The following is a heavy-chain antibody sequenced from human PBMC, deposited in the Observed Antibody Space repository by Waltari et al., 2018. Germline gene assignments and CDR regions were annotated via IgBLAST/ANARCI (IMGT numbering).Heavy chain of an antibody. CDR2: IYHSGST. Sequence: QVQLQESGPGLVKPSETLSLTCAVSGYSISSGYYWGWIRQPPGKGLEWIGSIYHSGSTYYNPSLKSRVTISVDQSKNQFSLKLSSVTAADTAVYYCARDGTSGRGGSYPLGFDPWGQGTLVTVSS. V-gene: IGHV4-38-2*02. CDR3: ARDGTSGRGGSYPLGFDP. CDR1: GYSISSGYY. D-gene: IGHD2-15*01. J-gene: IGHJ5*02.